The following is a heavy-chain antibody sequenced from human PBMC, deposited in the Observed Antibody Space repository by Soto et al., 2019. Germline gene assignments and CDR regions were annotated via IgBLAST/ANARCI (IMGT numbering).Heavy chain of an antibody. CDR3: VRQSYSSYYFDY. CDR2: ISSNGGST. V-gene: IGHV3-64*01. CDR1: GFTFSSDA. Sequence: EVQLVESGGGLVQPGGSLRLSCAASGFTFSSDAMHWVRQAPGKGLEYVSAISSNGGSTYYANSVKGRFTISRDNSTNTLYLQMGSLRAEDMAVYYCVRQSYSSYYFDYWGQGTLVTVSS. D-gene: IGHD6-13*01. J-gene: IGHJ4*02.